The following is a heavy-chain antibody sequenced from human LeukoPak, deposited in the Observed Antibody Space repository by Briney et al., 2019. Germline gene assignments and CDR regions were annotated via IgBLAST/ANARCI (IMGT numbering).Heavy chain of an antibody. V-gene: IGHV1-69*05. CDR1: GGTFSSYA. D-gene: IGHD2-2*02. CDR3: ARDFGYCSSTSCYTLDY. CDR2: IIPIFGTA. J-gene: IGHJ4*02. Sequence: SVKVSCKASGGTFSSYAISWVRQAPGQGLEWMGGIIPIFGTANYAQKFQGGVTITTDESTSTAYMELSSLRSEDTAVYYCARDFGYCSSTSCYTLDYWGQGTLVTVSS.